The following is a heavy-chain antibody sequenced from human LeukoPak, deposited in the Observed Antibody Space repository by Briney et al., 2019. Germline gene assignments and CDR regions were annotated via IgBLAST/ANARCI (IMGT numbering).Heavy chain of an antibody. Sequence: ASVKVSCKASGYTFTGYYIRWVRQAPGQGLGWMGWINPNSGVTNYAQKFQGRVTMTRDTSISTAYMELDSLISDDTAVYYCARARGSSSWFVDQNPRRNWFDPWAREPWSPSPQ. CDR2: INPNSGVT. V-gene: IGHV1-2*02. CDR3: ARARGSSSWFVDQNPRRNWFDP. CDR1: GYTFTGYY. J-gene: IGHJ5*02. D-gene: IGHD6-13*01.